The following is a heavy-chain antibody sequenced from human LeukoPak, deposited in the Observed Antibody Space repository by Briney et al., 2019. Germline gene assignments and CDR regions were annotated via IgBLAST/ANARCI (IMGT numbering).Heavy chain of an antibody. CDR2: ISGSGGST. CDR3: ARGADGAFDY. CDR1: GFSFSNYA. J-gene: IGHJ4*02. V-gene: IGHV3-23*01. D-gene: IGHD5-24*01. Sequence: GGSLRLSCVPSGFSFSNYAMSWVRQAPGKGLEWVSSISGSGGSTHYADSVKGRFTTSRDNAKNSLYLQMNSLRAEDTAVYYCARGADGAFDYWGQGIVVTVSP.